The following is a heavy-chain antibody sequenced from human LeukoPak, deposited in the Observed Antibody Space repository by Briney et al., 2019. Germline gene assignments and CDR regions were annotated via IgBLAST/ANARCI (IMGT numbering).Heavy chain of an antibody. J-gene: IGHJ5*02. CDR2: MNPNSGNT. V-gene: IGHV1-8*03. CDR1: GYTFTSYD. CDR3: ARAPGVATYNWFDP. D-gene: IGHD5-12*01. Sequence: ASVKVSCKASGYTFTSYDINWARQATGQGLEWMGWMNPNSGNTGYAQKFQGRVTITRNTSISTAYMELSSLRSEDTAVYYCARAPGVATYNWFDPWGQGTLVTVSS.